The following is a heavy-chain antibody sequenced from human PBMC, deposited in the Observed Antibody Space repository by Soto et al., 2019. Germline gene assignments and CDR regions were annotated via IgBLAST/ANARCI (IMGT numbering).Heavy chain of an antibody. Sequence: EVQLVESGGGLVQPGGSLRLSCAASGFTFSSYWMHWDRQAPGKGLVWVSRVNSDGSTTSYADSVKGRFTISRDNAKNTLYLQMNSLRAEDTAIYYCARDKDYGDYYLDYWGQGTLVTVSS. CDR3: ARDKDYGDYYLDY. CDR2: VNSDGSTT. D-gene: IGHD4-17*01. V-gene: IGHV3-74*01. CDR1: GFTFSSYW. J-gene: IGHJ4*02.